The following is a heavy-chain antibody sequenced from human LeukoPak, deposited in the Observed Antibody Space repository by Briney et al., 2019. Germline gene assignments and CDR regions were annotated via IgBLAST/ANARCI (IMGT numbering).Heavy chain of an antibody. CDR2: IYHSGST. J-gene: IGHJ4*02. V-gene: IGHV4-34*01. D-gene: IGHD4-23*01. Sequence: SEALSLTCAVYGGSFSGYYWSWIRQPPGKGLECIGSIYHSGSTYYNPSLKSRVTISVDTSKNQFSLNLSSVTAADTAMHYCARAVGTSRNFFDYWGQGTLVTVSS. CDR3: ARAVGTSRNFFDY. CDR1: GGSFSGYY.